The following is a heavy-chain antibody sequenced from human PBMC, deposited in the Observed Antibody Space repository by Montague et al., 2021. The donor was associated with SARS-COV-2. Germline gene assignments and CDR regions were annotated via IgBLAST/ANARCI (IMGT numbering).Heavy chain of an antibody. CDR3: ARGLWFGKLLSLYYYYGMDV. Sequence: AISGDSVSSNSAAWNWIRQSPSGGLEWLGRTYYRPKWYNDYAVSVKSRITINPDTSKNQFSLQLNSVTPEDTAVYYCARGLWFGKLLSLYYYYGMDVWGQGTTVTVSS. V-gene: IGHV6-1*01. J-gene: IGHJ6*02. CDR1: GDSVSSNSAA. D-gene: IGHD3-10*01. CDR2: TYYRPKWYN.